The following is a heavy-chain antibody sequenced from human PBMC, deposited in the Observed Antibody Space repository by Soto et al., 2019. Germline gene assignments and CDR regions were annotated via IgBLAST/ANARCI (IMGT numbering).Heavy chain of an antibody. V-gene: IGHV1-3*01. D-gene: IGHD6-25*01. Sequence: QVQLVQSGAELKKPGASVNISCTASGFTFSDNLINWVRQVPGQGLERMGWLNPDTGNTRYSETFQGRVTISRHPTASIAYLELSGLENEDTALYFGARDIQSGCPRANDAFDVWGQGTTISVSS. CDR1: GFTFSDNL. CDR3: ARDIQSGCPRANDAFDV. CDR2: LNPDTGNT. J-gene: IGHJ3*01.